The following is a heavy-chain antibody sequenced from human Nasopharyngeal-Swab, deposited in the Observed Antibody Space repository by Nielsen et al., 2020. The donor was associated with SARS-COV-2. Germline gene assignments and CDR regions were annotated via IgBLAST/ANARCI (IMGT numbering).Heavy chain of an antibody. CDR3: ARMDFIASRDY. V-gene: IGHV3-53*01. D-gene: IGHD6-13*01. CDR2: IYSRGET. J-gene: IGHJ4*02. Sequence: GESLKISCAVSGFSVSYNYMNWVRQAPGKGLEWVAVIYSRGETHYTDSVRSRFTISRDNSKNMVNLQLNSLRAEGTAVYYCARMDFIASRDYWGQGTLVTVSS. CDR1: GFSVSYNY.